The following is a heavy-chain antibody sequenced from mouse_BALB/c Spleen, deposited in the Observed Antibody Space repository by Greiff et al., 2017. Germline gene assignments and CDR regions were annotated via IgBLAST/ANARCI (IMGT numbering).Heavy chain of an antibody. Sequence: VKVEESGPGLVAPSQSLSITCTVSGFSLTGYGVNWVRQPPGKGLEWLGMIWGDGSTDYNSALKSRLSISKDNSKSQVFLKMNSLQTDDTARYYCARDGYYGSSSWFAYWGQGTLVTVSA. CDR3: ARDGYYGSSSWFAY. J-gene: IGHJ3*01. CDR2: IWGDGST. D-gene: IGHD1-1*01. CDR1: GFSLTGYG. V-gene: IGHV2-6-7*01.